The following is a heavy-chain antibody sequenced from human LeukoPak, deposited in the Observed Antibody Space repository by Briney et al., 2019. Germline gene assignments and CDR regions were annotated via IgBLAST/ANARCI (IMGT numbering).Heavy chain of an antibody. J-gene: IGHJ4*02. Sequence: GGSLRLSCAASGFTFSSYAMSWVRQAPGRGLEWVSAISGSGGSTYYADSVKGRFTISRDNSKNTLYLQMNSLRAEDTAVYYCARNDDPSSDFDYWGQGTLVTVSS. CDR1: GFTFSSYA. V-gene: IGHV3-23*01. CDR2: ISGSGGST. CDR3: ARNDDPSSDFDY. D-gene: IGHD1-1*01.